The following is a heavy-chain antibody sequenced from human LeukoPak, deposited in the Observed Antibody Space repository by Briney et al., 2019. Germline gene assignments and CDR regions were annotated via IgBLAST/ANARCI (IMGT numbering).Heavy chain of an antibody. V-gene: IGHV3-11*01. CDR3: ARERYCSSTSCLHYYYYYGMDV. Sequence: GGCLRLSCAASGFTFSDYYMGWVRQAPGKGLGWVSYISSSGSTIYYADSVKGRFTISRDNAKNSLYLQMNSLRAEDTAVYYCARERYCSSTSCLHYYYYYGMDVWGQGTTVTVSS. CDR1: GFTFSDYY. D-gene: IGHD2-2*01. J-gene: IGHJ6*02. CDR2: ISSSGSTI.